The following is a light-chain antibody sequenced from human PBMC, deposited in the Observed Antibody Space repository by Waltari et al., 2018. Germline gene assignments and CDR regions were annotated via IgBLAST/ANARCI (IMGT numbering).Light chain of an antibody. V-gene: IGLV2-23*02. CDR3: CSYAGSDTLV. Sequence: QSALTQPAYVSGSPGQSITISCNGTSSDGGSNNLGSWYQQNPGKAPKLFIYEVTKRPSGVSDRFSGSKSGNTASLTLSGLQAEDESDYYCCSYAGSDTLVFGGGTKLTVL. CDR1: SSDGGSNNL. CDR2: EVT. J-gene: IGLJ3*02.